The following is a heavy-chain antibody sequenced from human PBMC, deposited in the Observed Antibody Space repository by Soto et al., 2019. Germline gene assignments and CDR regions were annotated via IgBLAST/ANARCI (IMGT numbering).Heavy chain of an antibody. Sequence: PSETLYLTCTVSGGSISSYYWSWIRQPPGKGLEWIGYIYYSGSTNYNPSLKSRVTISVHTSKNQFSLKLSSVTAADTAVYYCARVGDGSGSYYLDYYYYYGMDVWGQGTSVTVSS. J-gene: IGHJ6*02. CDR3: ARVGDGSGSYYLDYYYYYGMDV. CDR2: IYYSGST. D-gene: IGHD3-10*01. V-gene: IGHV4-59*01. CDR1: GGSISSYY.